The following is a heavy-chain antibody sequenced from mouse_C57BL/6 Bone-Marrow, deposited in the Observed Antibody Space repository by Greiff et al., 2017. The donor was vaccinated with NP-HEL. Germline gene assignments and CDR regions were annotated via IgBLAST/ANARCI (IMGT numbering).Heavy chain of an antibody. CDR3: ARHYYRLGAY. V-gene: IGHV1-55*01. CDR1: GYTFTSYW. J-gene: IGHJ3*01. CDR2: IYPGSGST. D-gene: IGHD2-14*01. Sequence: QVQLKESGAELVKPGASVKMSCKASGYTFTSYWITWVKQRPGQGLEWIGDIYPGSGSTNYNEKFKSKATLTVDTSSSTAYMQLSSLTSEDSAVYYCARHYYRLGAYWGQGTLVTVSA.